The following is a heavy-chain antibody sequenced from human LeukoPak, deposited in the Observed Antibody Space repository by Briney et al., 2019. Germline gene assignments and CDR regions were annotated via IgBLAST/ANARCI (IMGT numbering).Heavy chain of an antibody. D-gene: IGHD2-21*02. CDR2: ISSSSYI. Sequence: TGGSLRLTCAASGFTFSSYSMNWVRQAPGKGLEWVSSISSSSYIYYADSVKGRFTISRDNAKNSLYLQMNSLRAEDTAVYYCARGGAVTATNWFDPWGQGTLVTVSS. CDR3: ARGGAVTATNWFDP. V-gene: IGHV3-21*01. J-gene: IGHJ5*02. CDR1: GFTFSSYS.